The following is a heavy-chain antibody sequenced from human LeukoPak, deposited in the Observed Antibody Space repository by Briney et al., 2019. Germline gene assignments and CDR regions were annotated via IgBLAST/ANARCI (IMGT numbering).Heavy chain of an antibody. CDR1: GFSLSTSGVG. CDR2: IYWNDDK. Sequence: SGPTLVKPTQTLTLTCTFSGFSLSTSGVGVGWIRQPPGKALEWLALIYWNDDKRYSPSLKSRLTITKDTSKNQVVLTMTNMDPVDTATYYCAHRLESWVQGGYYFDYWGQGTLVTVSS. D-gene: IGHD1-26*01. J-gene: IGHJ4*02. CDR3: AHRLESWVQGGYYFDY. V-gene: IGHV2-5*01.